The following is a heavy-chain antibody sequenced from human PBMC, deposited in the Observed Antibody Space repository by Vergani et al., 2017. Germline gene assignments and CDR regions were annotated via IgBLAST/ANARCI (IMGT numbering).Heavy chain of an antibody. V-gene: IGHV3-21*01. Sequence: EVQLVESGGGLVKPGGSLRLSCAASGFTFSSYSMNWVRQAPGKGLEWVSSISSSSSYIYYADSVKGRFTISRDNAKNSLYLQMNSLRAADTAVYYCARQDEANWFDPWGQGTLVTVSS. J-gene: IGHJ5*02. CDR1: GFTFSSYS. CDR2: ISSSSSYI. D-gene: IGHD5-24*01. CDR3: ARQDEANWFDP.